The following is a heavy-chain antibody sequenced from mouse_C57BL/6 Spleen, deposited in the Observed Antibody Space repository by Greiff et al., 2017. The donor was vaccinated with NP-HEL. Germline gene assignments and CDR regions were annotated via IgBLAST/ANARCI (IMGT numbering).Heavy chain of an antibody. J-gene: IGHJ1*03. D-gene: IGHD1-1*01. V-gene: IGHV2-2*01. CDR1: GFSLTRYG. CDR3: ARYYGSSPYFDV. CDR2: IWSGGST. Sequence: VQLVESGPGLVQPSQSLSLTCTVSGFSLTRYGVHWVRQSPGKGLEWLGVIWSGGSTGYNAAFISRLSISKDNSKSQVFFKMNSLQADDTAVYYCARYYGSSPYFDVWGTGTTVTVSS.